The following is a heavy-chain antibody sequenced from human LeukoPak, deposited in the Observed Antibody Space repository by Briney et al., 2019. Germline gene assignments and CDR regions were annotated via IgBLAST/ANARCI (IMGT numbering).Heavy chain of an antibody. V-gene: IGHV3-33*01. CDR1: GFTFSSYG. CDR2: IWYDGSNK. D-gene: IGHD3-9*01. J-gene: IGHJ4*02. Sequence: GGSLRLSCAASGFTFSSYGMHWVRQALGKGLEWVAVIWYDGSNKYYADSVKGRFTISRDNSKNTLYLQMNSLRAEDTAVYYCARGSPYYDILTGYTFDYWGQGTLVTVSS. CDR3: ARGSPYYDILTGYTFDY.